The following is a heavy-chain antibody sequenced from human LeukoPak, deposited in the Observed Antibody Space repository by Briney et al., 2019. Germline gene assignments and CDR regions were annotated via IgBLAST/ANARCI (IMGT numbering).Heavy chain of an antibody. D-gene: IGHD3-3*01. J-gene: IGHJ4*02. CDR2: INPSGSFT. Sequence: QPGGSLRLSCAASGFTFSSNWMHWVRQVPGKGLVWVSLINPSGSFTTYADSVKGRFTISRDNAKNSLYLQMNSLRAEDTAVFYCARDRGGTDDFWSGYYTGYFDYWGQGTLVTVSS. CDR3: ARDRGGTDDFWSGYYTGYFDY. CDR1: GFTFSSNW. V-gene: IGHV3-74*01.